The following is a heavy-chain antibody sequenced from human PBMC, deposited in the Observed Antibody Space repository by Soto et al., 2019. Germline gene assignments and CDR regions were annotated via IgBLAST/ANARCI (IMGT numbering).Heavy chain of an antibody. CDR1: GGSVSSGSYY. J-gene: IGHJ4*02. CDR3: ARSHIVPRLFMYPYDY. CDR2: IYYDGST. D-gene: IGHD5-12*01. Sequence: SETLSLTCTASGGSVSSGSYYWSWIRQPPGKGLESIANIYYDGSTYYNPSLKSRVTISVDTSKNQFSLKLSPVTAADTVVYYCARSHIVPRLFMYPYDYWGQGTLVTVSS. V-gene: IGHV4-39*01.